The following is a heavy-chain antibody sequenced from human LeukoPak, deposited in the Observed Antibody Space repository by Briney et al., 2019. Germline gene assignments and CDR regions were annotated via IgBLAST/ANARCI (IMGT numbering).Heavy chain of an antibody. CDR2: IYYSGST. D-gene: IGHD3-22*01. V-gene: IGHV4-59*01. CDR3: ARVDSWFDP. CDR1: GGSISSYY. J-gene: IGHJ5*02. Sequence: KPSATLSLTCTAAGGSISSYYWSWIRQPPGKGLEWIGYIYYSGSTNYNPSLKSRVTISVDTSKNQFSLKLSSVTAADTAVYYCARVDSWFDPWGQGTLVTVSS.